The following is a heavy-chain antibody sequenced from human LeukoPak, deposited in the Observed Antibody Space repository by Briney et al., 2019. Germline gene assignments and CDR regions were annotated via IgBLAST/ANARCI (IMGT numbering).Heavy chain of an antibody. CDR3: ARHDYSNYALDY. CDR2: INHSGST. J-gene: IGHJ4*02. V-gene: IGHV4-34*01. CDR1: GFTFSSYW. Sequence: AGGSLRLSCAASGFTFSSYWMSWIRQPPGKGLEWIGEINHSGSTNYNPSLKSRVTISVDTSKNQFSLKLSSVTAADTAVYYCARHDYSNYALDYWGQGTLVTVSS. D-gene: IGHD4-11*01.